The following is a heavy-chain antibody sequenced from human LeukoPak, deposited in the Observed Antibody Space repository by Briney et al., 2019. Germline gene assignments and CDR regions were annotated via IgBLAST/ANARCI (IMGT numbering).Heavy chain of an antibody. Sequence: QTGGSLRLPCVASGFTFSNYWMSWVRQAPGKGLEWVANIKEDGSDKYYVDSVKGRFTISRDNAKNSLYLQMNSLRAEDTAVYYCARGGGSVDYWGQGGLVGVSS. V-gene: IGHV3-7*05. D-gene: IGHD4-23*01. CDR3: ARGGGSVDY. J-gene: IGHJ4*02. CDR2: IKEDGSDK. CDR1: GFTFSNYW.